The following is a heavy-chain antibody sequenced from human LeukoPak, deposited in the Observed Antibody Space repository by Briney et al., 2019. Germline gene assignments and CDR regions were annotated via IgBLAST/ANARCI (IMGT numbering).Heavy chain of an antibody. J-gene: IGHJ4*02. CDR1: GFTFSTYA. Sequence: AGGSLRLSCASSGFTFSTYAMYWVRQAPGKGLEWVSAISDSGAATFYADSVRGRFTISRDSSRNTLYLQMSSLRAEDTAVYFCARSTLVRGAHLNFFECWGQGTLVTVSS. D-gene: IGHD3-10*01. CDR3: ARSTLVRGAHLNFFEC. CDR2: ISDSGAAT. V-gene: IGHV3-23*01.